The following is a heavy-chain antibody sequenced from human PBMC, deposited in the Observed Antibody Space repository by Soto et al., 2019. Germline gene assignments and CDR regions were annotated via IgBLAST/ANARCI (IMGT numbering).Heavy chain of an antibody. V-gene: IGHV3-23*01. Sequence: EVQLLESGGGLVQPGGSLRLSCAASGFTFSSYAMSWVRQAPGKGLEWVSPMSGSGGYTYYADSVEGRFAISRDNSKNTLYLKMGELRAEDTAVYYCATFRFCTSTSCYGREGGFWGQGTLVTVSS. J-gene: IGHJ4*02. CDR3: ATFRFCTSTSCYGREGGF. D-gene: IGHD2-2*01. CDR2: MSGSGGYT. CDR1: GFTFSSYA.